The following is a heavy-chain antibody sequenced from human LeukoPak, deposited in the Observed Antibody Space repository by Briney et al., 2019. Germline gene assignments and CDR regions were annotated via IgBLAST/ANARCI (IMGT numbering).Heavy chain of an antibody. J-gene: IGHJ3*02. CDR1: GYSFASYW. CDR2: IHPGDSDT. D-gene: IGHD3-10*01. V-gene: IGHV5-51*01. Sequence: GEPLKISFKGSGYSFASYWIGWVRQMPGKGLEWMGIIHPGDSDTRYSPSLQGQVAILADKTISTAYLQWSSLKASDTAMYYCESQFYYGSGTYYGPNAFDIWGQGTMVTVSS. CDR3: ESQFYYGSGTYYGPNAFDI.